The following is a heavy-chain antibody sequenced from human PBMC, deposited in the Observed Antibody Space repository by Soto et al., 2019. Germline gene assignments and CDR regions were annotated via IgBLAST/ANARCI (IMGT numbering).Heavy chain of an antibody. D-gene: IGHD2-15*01. Sequence: EVHLVESGGDLVQPGGSLRLSCAASGFTFSSYWMHWARQAPGKGLVWLSSIDGVGTVIPHADSVKGRFTVTRGNAKNTIFLQKKSLRAEDTAVYYCVREVCSGGVCKVFDYWGQGTPVTVSS. CDR3: VREVCSGGVCKVFDY. V-gene: IGHV3-74*01. J-gene: IGHJ4*02. CDR1: GFTFSSYW. CDR2: IDGVGTVI.